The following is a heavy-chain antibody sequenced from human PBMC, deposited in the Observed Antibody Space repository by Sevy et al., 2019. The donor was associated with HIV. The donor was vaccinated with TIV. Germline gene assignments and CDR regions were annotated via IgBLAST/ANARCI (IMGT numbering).Heavy chain of an antibody. V-gene: IGHV4-39*01. CDR3: AGQDVLLWFGELPYYFDY. J-gene: IGHJ4*02. Sequence: SETLSLTCTVSGGSISSSSYYWGWIRQPPGKGLEWIGSIYYSGSTYYNPSLKSRVTISVDTSKNQFSLKLSSLTAADTAVYYWAGQDVLLWFGELPYYFDYWGQGTLVTVSS. CDR2: IYYSGST. CDR1: GGSISSSSYY. D-gene: IGHD3-10*01.